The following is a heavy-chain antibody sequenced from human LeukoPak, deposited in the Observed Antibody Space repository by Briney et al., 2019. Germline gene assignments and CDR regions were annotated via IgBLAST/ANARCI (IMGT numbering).Heavy chain of an antibody. V-gene: IGHV1-3*01. CDR2: INAGNGNT. J-gene: IGHJ1*01. CDR3: ARDGDYGDYFQH. Sequence: ASVKVSRKASGYTFTSYAMQWVRQAPGQRLEWMGWINAGNGNTKYSQKFQGRVTITRDTSASTAYVELSSLRSEDTAVYYCARDGDYGDYFQHWGQGTLVTVSS. CDR1: GYTFTSYA. D-gene: IGHD4-17*01.